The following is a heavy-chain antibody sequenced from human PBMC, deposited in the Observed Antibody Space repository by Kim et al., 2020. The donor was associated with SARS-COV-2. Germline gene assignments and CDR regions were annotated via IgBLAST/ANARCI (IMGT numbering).Heavy chain of an antibody. CDR3: ARYYYGSGSFDY. D-gene: IGHD3-10*01. CDR2: IYYSGST. CDR1: GGSISSYY. Sequence: SETLSLTCTVSGGSISSYYWSWIRQPPGKGLEWIGYIYYSGSTNYNPSLKSRVTISVDTSKNQFSLKLSSVTAADTAVYYCARYYYGSGSFDYWGQGTLVTVSS. J-gene: IGHJ4*02. V-gene: IGHV4-59*13.